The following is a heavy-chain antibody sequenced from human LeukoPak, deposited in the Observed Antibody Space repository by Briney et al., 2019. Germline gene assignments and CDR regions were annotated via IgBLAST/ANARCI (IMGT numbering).Heavy chain of an antibody. D-gene: IGHD6-19*01. V-gene: IGHV3-48*02. CDR2: SSSRSTI. J-gene: IGHJ4*02. CDR1: GFTFSTYR. Sequence: GGSLRLACAASGFTFSTYRMNWGPQAPGKGVERISYSSSRSTIYYEDSVKGRFTISRDSAKNSLYLQMNSLRDEDTAVYYCARRSRGQAVYDYWGRGTLVTVSS. CDR3: ARRSRGQAVYDY.